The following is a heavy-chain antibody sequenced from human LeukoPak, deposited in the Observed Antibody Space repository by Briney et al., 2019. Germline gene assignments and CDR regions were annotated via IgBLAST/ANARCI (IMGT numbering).Heavy chain of an antibody. D-gene: IGHD3-10*01. CDR3: ARDTYYYGSGSYSLADY. CDR1: GYTFTGYY. CDR2: INPNSGGT. V-gene: IGHV1-2*02. Sequence: GASVKVSCKASGYTFTGYYMHWVRQAPGQGLEWMGWINPNSGGTNYAQKFQGRVTMTRDTSISTAYMELSRLRSDDTAVYYCARDTYYYGSGSYSLADYWGQGTLVTVSS. J-gene: IGHJ4*02.